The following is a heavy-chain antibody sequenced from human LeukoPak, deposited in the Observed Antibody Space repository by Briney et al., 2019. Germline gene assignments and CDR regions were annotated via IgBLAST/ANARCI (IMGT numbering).Heavy chain of an antibody. CDR3: ARDFGSGGSCYPAGCG. Sequence: ASVKVSCKASGYTFTSYYMHWVRQAPGQGLEWMGIINPSGGSTSYAQKFQGRVTMTRDTSTSTVYMELSSLRSGDTAVYYCARDFGSGGSCYPAGCGWGQGTLVTVSS. J-gene: IGHJ4*02. D-gene: IGHD2-15*01. V-gene: IGHV1-46*01. CDR1: GYTFTSYY. CDR2: INPSGGST.